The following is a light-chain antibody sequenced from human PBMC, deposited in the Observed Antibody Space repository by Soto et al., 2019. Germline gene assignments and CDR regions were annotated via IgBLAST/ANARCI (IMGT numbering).Light chain of an antibody. V-gene: IGKV3-20*01. CDR3: QQYGSSPLT. CDR2: GPS. Sequence: EIVLTQSPGTLSLSPGERATLSCRASQSVSSSYLAWYQQKPGQAPRLLIYGPSSRVTGIPDRFSGSGSGTDFPLTISSLEPEDVAVYYCQQYGSSPLTFGGGTKVEIK. J-gene: IGKJ4*01. CDR1: QSVSSSY.